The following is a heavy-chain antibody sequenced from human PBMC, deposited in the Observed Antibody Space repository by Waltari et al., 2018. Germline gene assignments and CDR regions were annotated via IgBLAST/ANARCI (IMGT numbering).Heavy chain of an antibody. J-gene: IGHJ3*02. CDR2: ISWNSGSI. Sequence: EVQLVESGGGLVQPGRSLRLSCAASGFTFDDYAMPWVRQAPGKGLEWVSGISWNSGSIGYADSVKGRFTISRDNAKNSLYLQMNSLRAEDTALYYCAKDRSGDFPDAFDIWGQGTMVTVSS. V-gene: IGHV3-9*01. CDR1: GFTFDDYA. D-gene: IGHD3-3*01. CDR3: AKDRSGDFPDAFDI.